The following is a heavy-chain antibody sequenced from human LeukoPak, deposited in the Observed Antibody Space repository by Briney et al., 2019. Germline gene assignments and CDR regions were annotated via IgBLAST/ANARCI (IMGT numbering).Heavy chain of an antibody. CDR1: GYSFTSYW. D-gene: IGHD6-13*01. J-gene: IGHJ4*02. Sequence: GESLKISCKGSGYSFTSYWIGWVRQMPGKGLEWMGVIYPGDSDTRYSPSFQGQVTISADKSISTAYQQWSSLKASDTAMYYCARMSRDSSSWYYYWGQGTLVTVSS. V-gene: IGHV5-51*01. CDR3: ARMSRDSSSWYYY. CDR2: IYPGDSDT.